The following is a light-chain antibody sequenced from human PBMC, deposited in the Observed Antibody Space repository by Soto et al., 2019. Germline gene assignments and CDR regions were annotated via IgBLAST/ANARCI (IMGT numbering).Light chain of an antibody. CDR3: QQYLSSPTWT. CDR2: RAS. CDR1: QSVSNNY. V-gene: IGKV3-20*01. J-gene: IGKJ1*01. Sequence: EIVLTQSPGTLSLSPGEKATLSCRASQSVSNNYVAWYQQKPGQAPRLLIYRASSRATGIPDRFSGSGSGTDFTLTISRLEPEDSALYYCQQYLSSPTWTFGQGTKVEI.